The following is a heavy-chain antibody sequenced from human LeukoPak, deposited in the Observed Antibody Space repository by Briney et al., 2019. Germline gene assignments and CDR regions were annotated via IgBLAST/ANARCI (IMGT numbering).Heavy chain of an antibody. CDR2: IIPIFGTA. CDR3: ARFSSGYCSGGSCYETIFADAFDI. CDR1: GGTFSSYA. Sequence: SVKVSCKASGGTFSSYAISWVRQAPGQGLEWMGGIIPIFGTANYAQKFQGRVTITADESTSTVYMELSSLRSEDTAVYYCARFSSGYCSGGSCYETIFADAFDIWGQGTMVTVSS. V-gene: IGHV1-69*01. D-gene: IGHD2-15*01. J-gene: IGHJ3*02.